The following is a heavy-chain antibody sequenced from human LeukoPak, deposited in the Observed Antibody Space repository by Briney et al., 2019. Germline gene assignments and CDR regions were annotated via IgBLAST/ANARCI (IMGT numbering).Heavy chain of an antibody. D-gene: IGHD4-17*01. CDR1: GFTFSNYA. J-gene: IGHJ4*02. CDR3: ARAPTVTAESAFGY. Sequence: GGSLRLSCVASGFTFSNYAMHWVRQTPGKGLEYVSGINSNGGTTQYANSVKGRFTISRDNSKNTLYLQMGSLRTEDMAVYYCARAPTVTAESAFGYWGQGTLVTVSS. CDR2: INSNGGTT. V-gene: IGHV3-64*01.